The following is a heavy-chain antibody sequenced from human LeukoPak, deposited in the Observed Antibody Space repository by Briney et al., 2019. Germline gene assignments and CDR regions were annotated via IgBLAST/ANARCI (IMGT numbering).Heavy chain of an antibody. CDR3: AKGGSSWSRWDY. V-gene: IGHV3-23*01. Sequence: GGSLRLSCAASGFTFSSYAMSWVRQAPGKGLEWVSTISSSGSGTYYADSVKGRFTISRDNSNNALYLQMNSPRAEDTAVYFCAKGGSSWSRWDYWGQGTLVTVSS. J-gene: IGHJ4*02. CDR2: ISSSGSGT. D-gene: IGHD6-13*01. CDR1: GFTFSSYA.